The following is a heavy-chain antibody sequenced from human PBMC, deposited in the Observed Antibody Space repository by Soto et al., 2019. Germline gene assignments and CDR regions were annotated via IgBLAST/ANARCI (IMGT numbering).Heavy chain of an antibody. Sequence: EVQLVESGGGLVKPGGSLRLSCAASGFTFSNAWMNWVRQAPGKGLEWVGRIKSKTDGGTTDYAAPVKDRFTISRDDSKNTLYLQMNSLKTEDTAVYYCTTFRGYSRSKSYWGQGTLVTVSS. D-gene: IGHD3-22*01. CDR2: IKSKTDGGTT. CDR3: TTFRGYSRSKSY. CDR1: GFTFSNAW. J-gene: IGHJ4*02. V-gene: IGHV3-15*07.